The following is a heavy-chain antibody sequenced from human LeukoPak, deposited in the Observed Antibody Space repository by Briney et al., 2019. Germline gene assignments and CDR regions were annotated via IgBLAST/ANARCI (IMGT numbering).Heavy chain of an antibody. D-gene: IGHD2-15*01. CDR1: GGSIRSNNDY. Sequence: SETLSLTCTVSGGSIRSNNDYWGWIRQPPGKGLEWIGYIYYSGSTSYNPSLKSRITMSVDTSKNQFSLKLTSVTAADTAVYYCARDVGGIYCSGGSRYSDGVDVWGQGTTVTVSS. V-gene: IGHV4-31*03. CDR2: IYYSGST. CDR3: ARDVGGIYCSGGSRYSDGVDV. J-gene: IGHJ6*02.